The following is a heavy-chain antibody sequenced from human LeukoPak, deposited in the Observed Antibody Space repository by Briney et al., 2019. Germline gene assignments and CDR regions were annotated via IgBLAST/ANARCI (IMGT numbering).Heavy chain of an antibody. D-gene: IGHD4-11*01. J-gene: IGHJ4*02. CDR2: ISSSSGHI. CDR3: ASNYGG. CDR1: GFTFSSCG. Sequence: GGSLRLSCAASGFTFSSCGMNWVRQAPGKGLQWVSSISSSSGHIYYADSLKGRFTISRDNAKNSLSLQMNSLRAEDTAVYYCASNYGGWGQGTLVTVSS. V-gene: IGHV3-21*04.